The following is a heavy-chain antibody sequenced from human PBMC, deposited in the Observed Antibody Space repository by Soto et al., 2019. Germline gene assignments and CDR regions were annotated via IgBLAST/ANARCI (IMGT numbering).Heavy chain of an antibody. V-gene: IGHV3-30-3*01. CDR2: ISYDGSNK. CDR1: GFTFSSYA. Sequence: GGSLRLSCAASGFTFSSYAMHWVRQAPGKGLEWVAVISYDGSNKYYAGSVKGRFTISRDNSKNTLYLQMNSLRAEDTAVYYCARDRSPNYFDYWGQGTLVTVS. CDR3: ARDRSPNYFDY. J-gene: IGHJ4*02.